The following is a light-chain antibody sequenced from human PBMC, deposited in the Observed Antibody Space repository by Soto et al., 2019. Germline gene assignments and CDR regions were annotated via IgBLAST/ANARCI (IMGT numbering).Light chain of an antibody. CDR1: SSDVGAHHS. V-gene: IGLV2-14*03. CDR3: SSFTDTGTVM. CDR2: DVS. J-gene: IGLJ3*02. Sequence: QLVLTQPASVSGSPGQSFTISCTGTSSDVGAHHSVSWYQQHPGKAPKLIIFDVSNRPSGVSNRFSGSKSGNTASLTISGLHAEDDADYYCSSFTDTGTVMFGGGTKLTVL.